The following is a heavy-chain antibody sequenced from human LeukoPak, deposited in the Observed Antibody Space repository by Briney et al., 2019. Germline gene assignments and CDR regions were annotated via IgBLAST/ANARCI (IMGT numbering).Heavy chain of an antibody. CDR2: ISAYNGNT. V-gene: IGHV1-18*01. CDR3: VRDFSGSYIDPSDY. Sequence: ASVKVPCKASGYTFTSYGISWVRQAPGQGLEWMGWISAYNGNTNYAQKLQGRVTMTTDTSTSTAYMELRSLRSDDTAVYYCVRDFSGSYIDPSDYWGQGTLVTVSS. D-gene: IGHD1-26*01. J-gene: IGHJ4*02. CDR1: GYTFTSYG.